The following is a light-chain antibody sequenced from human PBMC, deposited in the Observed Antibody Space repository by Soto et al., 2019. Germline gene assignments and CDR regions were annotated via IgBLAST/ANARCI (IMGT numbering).Light chain of an antibody. CDR2: KTS. V-gene: IGKV1-5*03. CDR1: QRLTMW. CDR3: QHWTDYSGT. J-gene: IGKJ1*01. Sequence: DIHMTQSPSTLSASVGARGTITCRASQRLTMWLAWYKQKPGKDPNLLLYKTSSLESGVPSRFSGSGSGTEFTLTISGLQADDFATYFLQHWTDYSGTFGQGTQVEVK.